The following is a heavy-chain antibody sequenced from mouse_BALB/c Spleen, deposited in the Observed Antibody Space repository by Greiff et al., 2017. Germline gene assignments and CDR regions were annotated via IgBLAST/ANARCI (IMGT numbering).Heavy chain of an antibody. V-gene: IGHV5-9-3*01. CDR3: ANYYGSSLYAMDY. CDR2: ISSGGSYT. Sequence: EVQVVESGGGLVKPGGSLKLSCAASGFTFSSYAMSWVRQTPEKRLEWVATISSGGSYTYYPDSVKGRFTISRDNAKNTLYLQMSSLRSEDTAMYYCANYYGSSLYAMDYWGQGTSVTVSS. D-gene: IGHD1-1*01. CDR1: GFTFSSYA. J-gene: IGHJ4*01.